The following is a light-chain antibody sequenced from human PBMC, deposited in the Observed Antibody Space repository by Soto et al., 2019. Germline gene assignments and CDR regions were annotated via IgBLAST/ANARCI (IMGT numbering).Light chain of an antibody. J-gene: IGKJ4*01. CDR1: QYIGGY. CDR3: QQRASWPLT. CDR2: DAA. Sequence: EIFFTQSPATLAFSPGEKTTLSRKASQYIGGYLAWYQLRPGQGPRLLIFDAASRATGIPDRVSGSGSGTDFTLTISRLEPEDFAVYHCQQRASWPLTFGGGTKV. V-gene: IGKV3-11*01.